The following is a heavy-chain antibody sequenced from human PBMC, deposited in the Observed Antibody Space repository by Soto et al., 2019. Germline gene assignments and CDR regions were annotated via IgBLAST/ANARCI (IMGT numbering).Heavy chain of an antibody. CDR1: GGSISSYY. V-gene: IGHV4-59*01. CDR3: ARGWGEAFDY. J-gene: IGHJ4*02. CDR2: IYYSGST. D-gene: IGHD3-16*01. Sequence: QVQLQESGPGLVKPSETLSLTCTVSGGSISSYYWSWIRQPPGKGLEWIGYIYYSGSTNYNPSLNRRVTTSVDTSKTQFSLKLSSVTAADTAVYYCARGWGEAFDYWGQGTLVTVSS.